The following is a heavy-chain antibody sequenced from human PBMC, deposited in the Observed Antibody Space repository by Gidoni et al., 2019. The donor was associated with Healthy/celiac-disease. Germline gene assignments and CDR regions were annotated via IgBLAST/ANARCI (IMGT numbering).Heavy chain of an antibody. V-gene: IGHV2-70*01. CDR2: IDWDDDK. D-gene: IGHD3-10*02. CDR1: GFSLSTSGMC. J-gene: IGHJ6*02. Sequence: QVTLRESGPALVKPTQTLTLPCTFPGFSLSTSGMCVSWIRQPPGKALEWLALIDWDDDKYYSTSLKTRLTISKDTSKNQVVLTMTNMDPVDTATYYCARCRCPGWWECVGWGQGTTVTVSS. CDR3: ARCRCPGWWECVG.